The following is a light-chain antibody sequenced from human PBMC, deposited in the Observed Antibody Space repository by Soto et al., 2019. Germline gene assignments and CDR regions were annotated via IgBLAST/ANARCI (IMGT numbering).Light chain of an antibody. CDR1: QSVSSSY. CDR3: QQYGSSPIT. J-gene: IGKJ5*01. V-gene: IGKV3-20*01. Sequence: EIVLTQSPGTLSLSPGERATLSCWTSQSVSSSYLAWYQQKPGQAPRLLIYAASSRATGIPDRFSGSGSGTDFTLTISRLEPEDFAVYYCQQYGSSPITFGQGTRLEIK. CDR2: AAS.